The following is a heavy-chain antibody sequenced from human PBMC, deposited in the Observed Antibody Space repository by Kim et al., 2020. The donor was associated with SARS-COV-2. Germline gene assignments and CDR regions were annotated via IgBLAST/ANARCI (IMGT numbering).Heavy chain of an antibody. V-gene: IGHV3-20*04. J-gene: IGHJ4*02. CDR2: ITGSGEET. Sequence: GGSLRLSCGASGYFFEEYGMSWVRLTSGKGLEWVAGITGSGEETSYGNSVKGRFTVSRDNAKNSLHLQMNSLKVEDTAHYYCVRSAKNYASGGYYGPYDTWGQGTRVTVSS. D-gene: IGHD3-22*01. CDR3: VRSAKNYASGGYYGPYDT. CDR1: GYFFEEYG.